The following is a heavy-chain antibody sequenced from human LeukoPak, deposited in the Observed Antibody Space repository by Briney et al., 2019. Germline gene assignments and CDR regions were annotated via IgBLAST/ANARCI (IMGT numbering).Heavy chain of an antibody. CDR2: IYYSGST. CDR3: ARALFSGKWLLAGANAFDI. D-gene: IGHD3-22*01. CDR1: GGSISSYY. V-gene: IGHV4-59*01. Sequence: PSETLPLTCTVSGGSISSYYWSWIRQPPGKGLEWIGYIYYSGSTNYNPSLKNRVTISVDTSKNQFSLKLSSVTAADTAVYYCARALFSGKWLLAGANAFDIWGQGTMVTVSS. J-gene: IGHJ3*02.